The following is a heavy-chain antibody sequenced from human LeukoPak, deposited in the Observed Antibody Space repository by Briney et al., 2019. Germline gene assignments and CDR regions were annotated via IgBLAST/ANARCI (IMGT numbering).Heavy chain of an antibody. Sequence: SETLSLTCAVSGGSTSSSNWWSWVRQPPGKGLEWIGGIYHGGSTNYNPSLKSRVTISVDKSKSQFSLKLSSVTAADTAVYYCARVAYYYDSSGYYSNYYYGMDVWGQGTTVTVSS. CDR3: ARVAYYYDSSGYYSNYYYGMDV. CDR1: GGSTSSSNW. V-gene: IGHV4-4*02. J-gene: IGHJ6*02. D-gene: IGHD3-22*01. CDR2: IYHGGST.